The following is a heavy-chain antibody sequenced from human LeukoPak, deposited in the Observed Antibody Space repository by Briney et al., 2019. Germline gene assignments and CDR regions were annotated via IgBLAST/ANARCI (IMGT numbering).Heavy chain of an antibody. CDR3: ARDTHSGYDGY. V-gene: IGHV4-30-4*01. CDR1: GGSISSGDYY. J-gene: IGHJ4*02. D-gene: IGHD5-12*01. Sequence: SQTLSLTCTVSGGSISSGDYYWSWIRQPPGKGLEWIGYIYYNGSTYYNPSLKSRVTISVDTSKNQFSLKLSSVTAADTAVYYCARDTHSGYDGYWGQGTLVTVSS. CDR2: IYYNGST.